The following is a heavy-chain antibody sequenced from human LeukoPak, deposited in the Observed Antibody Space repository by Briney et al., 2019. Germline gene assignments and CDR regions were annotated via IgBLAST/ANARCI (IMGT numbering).Heavy chain of an antibody. CDR3: ASQSFGELAY. Sequence: GGSLRLSCAASGFTFNNYNMNWVRQAPGKALEWVSSITSSGAYIFYADSVKGRFTISRDNAKDSLYLQMNSLGPEDTAVYYCASQSFGELAYWGQGTLVTVSS. V-gene: IGHV3-21*01. J-gene: IGHJ4*02. CDR1: GFTFNNYN. CDR2: ITSSGAYI. D-gene: IGHD3-10*01.